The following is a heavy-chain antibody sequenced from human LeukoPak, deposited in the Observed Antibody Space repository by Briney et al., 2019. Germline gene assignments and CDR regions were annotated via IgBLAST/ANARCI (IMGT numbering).Heavy chain of an antibody. D-gene: IGHD3-22*01. CDR2: IYTSGST. CDR1: GGSISSGSYY. CDR3: AREDYYDSSAQH. V-gene: IGHV4-61*02. J-gene: IGHJ4*02. Sequence: NASQTLSLTCTVSGGSISSGSYYWSWIRQPAGKGLEWIGRIYTSGSTNYNPSLKSRVTISVDTSKNQFSLKLSSVTAADTAVYYCAREDYYDSSAQHWGQGTLVTVSS.